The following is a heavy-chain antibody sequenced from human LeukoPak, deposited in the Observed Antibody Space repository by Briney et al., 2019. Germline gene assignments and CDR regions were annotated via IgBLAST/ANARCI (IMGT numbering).Heavy chain of an antibody. CDR3: ARRPWPTYYFDY. Sequence: SETLSLTCTVSGVSISSGSYFWRWIRQPAGKGLEWIGHIYTSGSTSYSPSLKSRVTVSLDASKNQFSLKLSSVTAADTAVYYCARRPWPTYYFDYWGQGTLVTVSS. J-gene: IGHJ4*02. V-gene: IGHV4-61*09. CDR1: GVSISSGSYF. CDR2: IYTSGST. D-gene: IGHD4-11*01.